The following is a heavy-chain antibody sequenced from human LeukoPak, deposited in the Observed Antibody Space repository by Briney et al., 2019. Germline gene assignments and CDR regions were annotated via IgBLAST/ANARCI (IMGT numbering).Heavy chain of an antibody. D-gene: IGHD3-10*01. V-gene: IGHV4-39*07. CDR2: IYYSGST. CDR1: GDSISSGDYY. CDR3: ARDSNVLLWFGELLPLNYYYYYYMDV. Sequence: SETLSLTCTVSGDSISSGDYYWSWIRQPPGKGLEWIGSIYYSGSTYYNPSLKSRVTISVDTSKNQFSLKLSSVTAADTAVYYCARDSNVLLWFGELLPLNYYYYYYMDVWGKGTTVTISS. J-gene: IGHJ6*03.